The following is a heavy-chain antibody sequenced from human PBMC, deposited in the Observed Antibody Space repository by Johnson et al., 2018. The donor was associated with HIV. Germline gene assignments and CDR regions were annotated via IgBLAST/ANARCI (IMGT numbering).Heavy chain of an antibody. CDR3: AGVNIAFDI. D-gene: IGHD2/OR15-2a*01. CDR2: IKQDGGEK. J-gene: IGHJ3*02. CDR1: GFTFSRYG. V-gene: IGHV3-7*05. Sequence: EVQLLESGGGPVQSGGSLRLSCAASGFTFSRYGMRWVRQAPGKGLEWVANIKQDGGEKYYVDSVKGRFTITRDNAKNSRYLQMNSLRVEDTAVYYCAGVNIAFDIWGQGTMVTVSS.